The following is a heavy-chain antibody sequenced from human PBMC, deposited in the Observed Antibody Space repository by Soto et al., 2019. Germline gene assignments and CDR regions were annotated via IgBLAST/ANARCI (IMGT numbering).Heavy chain of an antibody. Sequence: GGSLRLSCAASGFTFSSYSMNWVRPAPGKGLEWVSSISSISSYIYYADSVKGRFTISRDNAKNSLYLQMNSLRDEDTAVYYCASSESDTGYYYYYGMDVWGQGTTVTVSS. CDR1: GFTFSSYS. D-gene: IGHD1-26*01. CDR3: ASSESDTGYYYYYGMDV. V-gene: IGHV3-21*01. J-gene: IGHJ6*02. CDR2: ISSISSYI.